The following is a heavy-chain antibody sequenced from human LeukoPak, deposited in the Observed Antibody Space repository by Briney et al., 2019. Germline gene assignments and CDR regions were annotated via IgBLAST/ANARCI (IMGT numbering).Heavy chain of an antibody. D-gene: IGHD6-25*01. CDR1: EFSFSSYE. CDR3: ARVSYSGGVY. CDR2: ISSSGSPI. Sequence: GGSLRLSCTASEFSFSSYEINWVRQAPGKGLEWVSYISSSGSPIYYADSVKGRFTISRDNAKNSVYLQLNSLRAEDTAVYYCARVSYSGGVYWGQGTLATVSS. J-gene: IGHJ4*02. V-gene: IGHV3-48*03.